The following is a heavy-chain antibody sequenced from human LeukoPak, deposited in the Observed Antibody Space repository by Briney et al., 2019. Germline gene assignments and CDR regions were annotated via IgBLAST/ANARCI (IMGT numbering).Heavy chain of an antibody. J-gene: IGHJ4*02. CDR2: ISSSNSTI. Sequence: GGSLRLSCAASGFTFSSYSMNWVRQAPGKGLEWVSYISSSNSTIYYADSVKGRFTISRDNAKNSLYLQMNSLRAEDTAVYYCARGRNVVATSGYFDSWGQGTLVTVSS. CDR3: ARGRNVVATSGYFDS. V-gene: IGHV3-48*04. D-gene: IGHD5-12*01. CDR1: GFTFSSYS.